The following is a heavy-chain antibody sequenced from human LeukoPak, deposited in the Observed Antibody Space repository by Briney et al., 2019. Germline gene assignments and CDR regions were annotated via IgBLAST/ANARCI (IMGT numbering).Heavy chain of an antibody. D-gene: IGHD4-11*01. J-gene: IGHJ5*02. CDR3: ARQEHSNYGAPNWFDP. V-gene: IGHV4-61*02. CDR1: GGSISSGSYY. CDR2: IYTSGST. Sequence: PSETLSLTCTVSGGSISSGSYYWSWIRQPAGKGLEWIGRIYTSGSTNYNPSLKSRVTISVDTSKNQFSLKLSSVTAADTAVYYCARQEHSNYGAPNWFDPWGQGTLVTVSS.